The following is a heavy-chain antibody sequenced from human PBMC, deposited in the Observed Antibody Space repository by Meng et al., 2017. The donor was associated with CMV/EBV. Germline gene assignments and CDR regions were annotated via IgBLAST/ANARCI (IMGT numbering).Heavy chain of an antibody. J-gene: IGHJ4*02. CDR3: ARGGIAAAGPFDY. CDR1: GWSFSGDY. D-gene: IGHD6-13*01. Sequence: QVQPWGAGLLKPSGTLSLTCAVDGWSFSGDYWSWSRQAPGKGLEWIGEINHSGSTNYNPSLKSRVTISVDTSKNQFSLKLSSVTAADTAVYYCARGGIAAAGPFDYWGQGTLVTVSS. CDR2: INHSGST. V-gene: IGHV4-34*01.